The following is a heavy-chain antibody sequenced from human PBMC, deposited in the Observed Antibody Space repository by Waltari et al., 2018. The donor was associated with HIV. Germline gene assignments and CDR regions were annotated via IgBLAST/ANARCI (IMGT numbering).Heavy chain of an antibody. CDR3: ARTINWADSFDL. V-gene: IGHV4-59*01. D-gene: IGHD7-27*01. Sequence: QVQLQESGPRLVKSSETLSLTCSVSGGAISPYYWSWIRQSPGRGLEWIGYIYYSGSVDYNPSLKSRVTISVDMSRNQFSLNLTSVTAADTATYYCARTINWADSFDLWGQGTKVIVSS. CDR1: GGAISPYY. J-gene: IGHJ3*01. CDR2: IYYSGSV.